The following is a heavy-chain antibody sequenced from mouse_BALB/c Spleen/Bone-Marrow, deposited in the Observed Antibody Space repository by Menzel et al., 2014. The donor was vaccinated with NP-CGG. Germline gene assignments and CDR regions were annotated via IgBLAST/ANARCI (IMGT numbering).Heavy chain of an antibody. CDR1: GYTFTSFW. V-gene: IGHV1S22*01. J-gene: IGHJ4*01. CDR3: TRYVGYAMDY. CDR2: IYPGSVST. D-gene: IGHD3-3*01. Sequence: LKESGSELVRPGASVKLSCKASGYTFTSFWMHRVKQRPGQGLEWIGNIYPGSVSTNYDEKFKSKATLTVDTSSSTAYMQLSSLTSEDAAVYYCTRYVGYAMDYWGQGTSVTVSS.